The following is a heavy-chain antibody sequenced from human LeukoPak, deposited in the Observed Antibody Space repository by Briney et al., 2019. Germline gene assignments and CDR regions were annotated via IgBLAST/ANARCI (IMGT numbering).Heavy chain of an antibody. D-gene: IGHD3-16*02. Sequence: GASVKVSCKASGYTFTSYDINWVRQATGQGLEWMGRMNPNSGGTNYAQKFQGRVTMTRDTSISTAYMELSRLRSDDTAVYYCARDYDYVWGSYLAYWGQGTLVTVSS. J-gene: IGHJ4*02. V-gene: IGHV1-2*06. CDR2: MNPNSGGT. CDR3: ARDYDYVWGSYLAY. CDR1: GYTFTSYD.